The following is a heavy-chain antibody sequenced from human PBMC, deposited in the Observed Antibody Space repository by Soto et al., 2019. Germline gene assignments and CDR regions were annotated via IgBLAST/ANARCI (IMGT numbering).Heavy chain of an antibody. J-gene: IGHJ4*02. CDR1: GGTFSSYA. V-gene: IGHV1-69*13. Sequence: SVKVSCKASGGTFSSYAISWVRQAPGQGLEWMGGIIPIFGTANYAQKFQGRVTITADESTSTAYMELSSLRSEDTAVYYCARVALRFGELLSYYFDYWGQGTLVTVSS. D-gene: IGHD3-10*01. CDR3: ARVALRFGELLSYYFDY. CDR2: IIPIFGTA.